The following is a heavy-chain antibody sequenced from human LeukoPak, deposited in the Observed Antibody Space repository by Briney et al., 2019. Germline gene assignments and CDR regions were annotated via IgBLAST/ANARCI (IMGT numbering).Heavy chain of an antibody. CDR2: MNPXSGNT. CDR3: ASDYYDSSGYFRKNY. Sequence: ASVKVSCKASGYTFTSYDIXXVXXXXXXXXXXXXXMNPXSGNTGXAQKFQGRVTXXRNTSISTAYMELSSLRSEDTAVYYCASDYYDSSGYFRKNYWGQGTLVTVSS. D-gene: IGHD3-22*01. V-gene: IGHV1-8*01. J-gene: IGHJ4*02. CDR1: GYTFTSYD.